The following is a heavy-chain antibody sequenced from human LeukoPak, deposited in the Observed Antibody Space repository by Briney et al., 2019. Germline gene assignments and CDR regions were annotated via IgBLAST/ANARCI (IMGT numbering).Heavy chain of an antibody. CDR1: GGSISSGGYY. CDR3: ARVLIESGYEIDY. Sequence: SRTLSLTCTVSGGSISSGGYYWSWIRQPPGKGLEWIGYIYYSGSTYYNPSLKSRVTISVDTSKNQFSLKLSSVTAADTAVYYCARVLIESGYEIDYWGQGTLVTVSS. CDR2: IYYSGST. D-gene: IGHD3-3*01. V-gene: IGHV4-30-4*08. J-gene: IGHJ4*02.